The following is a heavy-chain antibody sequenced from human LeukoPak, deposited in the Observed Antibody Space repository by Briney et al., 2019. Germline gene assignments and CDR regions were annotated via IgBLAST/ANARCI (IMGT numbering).Heavy chain of an antibody. V-gene: IGHV3-48*01. J-gene: IGHJ4*02. CDR3: ARDLDFWSGYSFDY. CDR1: GFTFSSYS. Sequence: GSLRLSCAASGFTFSSYSMNWVCQAPGKGLEWVSYISSSSSTIYYADSVKGRFTISRDNAKNSLYLQMNSLRAEDTAVYYCARDLDFWSGYSFDYWGQGTLVTVSS. CDR2: ISSSSSTI. D-gene: IGHD3-3*01.